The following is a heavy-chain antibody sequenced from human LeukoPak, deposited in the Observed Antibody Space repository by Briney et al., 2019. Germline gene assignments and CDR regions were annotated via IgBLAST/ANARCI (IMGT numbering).Heavy chain of an antibody. CDR1: GFIFSSYG. CDR3: AREKTYYDILTGYYVGGDYYYGMDV. J-gene: IGHJ6*02. V-gene: IGHV3-33*01. Sequence: GGSLRPSCATSGFIFSSYGMHWVRQAPGKGLEWVALIWYDGSKEYYEDSVKGRFTISRDNSQNTLYLQMNSLRAEDTAVYYCAREKTYYDILTGYYVGGDYYYGMDVWGQGTTVTVSS. D-gene: IGHD3-9*01. CDR2: IWYDGSKE.